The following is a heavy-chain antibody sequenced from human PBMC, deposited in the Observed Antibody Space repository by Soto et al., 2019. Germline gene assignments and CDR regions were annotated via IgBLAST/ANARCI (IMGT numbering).Heavy chain of an antibody. CDR3: ARRSSSSWTYGMDV. V-gene: IGHV5-51*01. CDR2: IYPGDSDT. D-gene: IGHD6-13*01. J-gene: IGHJ6*02. Sequence: GESLTISTTCSGYSFTRYWIGWVRQMPGKGLEWMGIIYPGDSDTRYSPSFQGQVTISADKSISTAYLQWSSLKASDTAMYYCARRSSSSWTYGMDVWGQGTTVTVSS. CDR1: GYSFTRYW.